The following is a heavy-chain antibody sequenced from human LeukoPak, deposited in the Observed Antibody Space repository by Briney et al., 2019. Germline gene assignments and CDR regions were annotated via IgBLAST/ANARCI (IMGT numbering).Heavy chain of an antibody. V-gene: IGHV4-31*03. J-gene: IGHJ5*02. D-gene: IGHD6-6*01. CDR1: GGSISSGGYY. CDR2: IYYSGST. CDR3: ARGSEGYSSSSEGFDP. Sequence: SETLSLTCTVSGGSISSGGYYWSWIRQHPGKGLEWIGYIYYSGSTYYNPSLKSRVTISVDTSKDQFSLELSSVTAADTAVYYCARGSEGYSSSSEGFDPWGQGTLVTVSS.